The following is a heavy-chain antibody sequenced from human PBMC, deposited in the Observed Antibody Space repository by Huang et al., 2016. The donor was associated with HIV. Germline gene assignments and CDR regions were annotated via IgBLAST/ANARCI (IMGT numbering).Heavy chain of an antibody. D-gene: IGHD6-19*01. J-gene: IGHJ4*02. CDR2: INHIGKT. CDR1: GGSFSGYY. V-gene: IGHV4-34*01. CDR3: AREKAADSAWYGVYYFDY. Sequence: QVQLRQWGAGLVKPSETLSLTCAVYGGSFSGYYWTWIRTSTGKGLEWIGEINHIGKTNYQPSLKSRVTMSKDTAKNQFALQLTSVSAADTGVYFCAREKAADSAWYGVYYFDYWGEGALVTVTS.